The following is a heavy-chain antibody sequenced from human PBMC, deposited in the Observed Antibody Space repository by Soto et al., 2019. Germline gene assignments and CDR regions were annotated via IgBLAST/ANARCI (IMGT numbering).Heavy chain of an antibody. J-gene: IGHJ3*01. V-gene: IGHV1-18*01. D-gene: IGHD3-16*01. CDR1: GFRFSDYG. CDR3: ARSYYLADAFDV. Sequence: ASVKVSCKASGFRFSDYGFNWLRQAPGQGLEWMGWISAFNGNTETAQGLQDRVTMTTDSSTTTAHMDPTNLTTDDTAIYYCARSYYLADAFDVWGQGTMVTVSS. CDR2: ISAFNGNT.